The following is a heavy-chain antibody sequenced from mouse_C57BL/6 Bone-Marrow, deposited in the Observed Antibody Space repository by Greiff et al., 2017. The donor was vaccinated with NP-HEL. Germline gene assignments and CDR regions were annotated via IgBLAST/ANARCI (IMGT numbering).Heavy chain of an antibody. J-gene: IGHJ1*03. CDR1: GFSFNTYA. CDR2: IRSKSNNYAT. V-gene: IGHV10-1*01. D-gene: IGHD1-1*01. Sequence: EVQGVESGGGLVQPKGSLKLSCAASGFSFNTYAMNWVRQAPGKGLEWVARIRSKSNNYATYYADSVKDRFTISRDDSESMLYLQMNNLKTEDTAMYYCVRECGFITTVVAWYFDVWGTGTTVTVSS. CDR3: VRECGFITTVVAWYFDV.